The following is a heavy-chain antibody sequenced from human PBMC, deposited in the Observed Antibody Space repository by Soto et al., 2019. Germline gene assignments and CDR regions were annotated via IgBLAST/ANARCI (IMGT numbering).Heavy chain of an antibody. V-gene: IGHV4-31*03. D-gene: IGHD3-10*01. Sequence: SETLSLTCTVPGGSISSGGYYWSWIRQHPGKGLEWIGYIYYSGSTYYNPSLKSRVTISVDTSKNQFSLKLSSVTAADTAVYYCASQVCGSGSYSPFDYWGQGTLVTVSS. J-gene: IGHJ4*02. CDR2: IYYSGST. CDR3: ASQVCGSGSYSPFDY. CDR1: GGSISSGGYY.